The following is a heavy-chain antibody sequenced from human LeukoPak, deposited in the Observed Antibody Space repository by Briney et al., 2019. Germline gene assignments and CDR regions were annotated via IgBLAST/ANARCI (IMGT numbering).Heavy chain of an antibody. D-gene: IGHD6-13*01. J-gene: IGHJ4*02. Sequence: AEPLSLTCTVSGGSITSSYWSWIRQSPGKGLEWIGYIHYTGSTNYNPSLKSRVTMLIDTSKNQFSLKLSSVTAADTAVYYCASSSSWYYFDYWGQGTLVTVSS. CDR2: IHYTGST. CDR1: GGSITSSY. CDR3: ASSSSWYYFDY. V-gene: IGHV4-59*12.